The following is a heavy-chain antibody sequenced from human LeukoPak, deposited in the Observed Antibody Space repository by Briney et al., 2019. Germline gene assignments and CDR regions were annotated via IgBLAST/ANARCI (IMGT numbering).Heavy chain of an antibody. J-gene: IGHJ2*01. D-gene: IGHD1-26*01. CDR2: IYHSGST. CDR1: GGSISSGGYS. CDR3: ARVSSGSYYDWYFDL. Sequence: TLSLTCAVSGGSISSGGYSWSWIRQPPGKGLEWIGYIYHSGSTYYNPSLKSRVTISVDRSKNQFSLKLSSVTAADTAVYYCARVSSGSYYDWYFDLWGRGTLVTVSS. V-gene: IGHV4-30-2*01.